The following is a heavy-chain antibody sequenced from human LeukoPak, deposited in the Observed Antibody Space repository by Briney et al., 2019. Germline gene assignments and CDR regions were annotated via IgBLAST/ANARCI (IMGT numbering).Heavy chain of an antibody. CDR3: ARDGSSSWYYFDY. CDR2: IYYSGST. D-gene: IGHD6-13*01. J-gene: IGHJ4*02. V-gene: IGHV4-59*01. Sequence: SETLSLTCTVTGGSINNYYWSWIRQPPGTGLEGIGYIYYSGSTNYNPSLKSRVTISVDTSKNQFSLKLSSVTAADTAVYYCARDGSSSWYYFDYWGQGTLVTVSS. CDR1: GGSINNYY.